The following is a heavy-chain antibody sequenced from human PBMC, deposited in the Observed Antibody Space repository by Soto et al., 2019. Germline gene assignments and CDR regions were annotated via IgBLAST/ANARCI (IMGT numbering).Heavy chain of an antibody. V-gene: IGHV4-59*01. CDR2: IYYCGST. Sequence: PSESLSLTCSASGGPISSYYWSWMRQPPGPGLDLIGYIYYCGSTISNPSLTSRVTISVDTSKNQFSLKLSSVTAADTAVYYCARDRVSGTGTTGWWFDPWGQGTLVTVSS. CDR1: GGPISSYY. D-gene: IGHD1-7*01. CDR3: ARDRVSGTGTTGWWFDP. J-gene: IGHJ5*02.